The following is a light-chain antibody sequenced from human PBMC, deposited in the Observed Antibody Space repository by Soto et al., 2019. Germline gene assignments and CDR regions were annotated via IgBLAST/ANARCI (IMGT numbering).Light chain of an antibody. CDR3: QSYDSSLSGSNWV. J-gene: IGLJ3*02. CDR2: EVS. Sequence: QSALTQPASVSGSPGQSITISCTGTSSDVGGYNYVSWYQQHPGKAPKLMIYEVSNRPSGVPDRFSGSKSGTSASLAITDLQAEDEADYYCQSYDSSLSGSNWVFGGGTKLTVL. V-gene: IGLV2-14*01. CDR1: SSDVGGYNY.